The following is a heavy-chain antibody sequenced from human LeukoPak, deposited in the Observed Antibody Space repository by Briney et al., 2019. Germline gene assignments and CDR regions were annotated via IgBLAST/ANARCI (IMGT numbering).Heavy chain of an antibody. CDR3: ANGRSCIDEICHGEFDY. CDR2: ISGSGGST. CDR1: GFIFSSYA. V-gene: IGHV3-23*01. Sequence: QSGGSLRLSCAASGFIFSSYAMSWVRQAPGKGLEWVSTISGSGGSTYYADSVKGRFTISRDNSKNTVYLQMNSLRAEDTAVYYCANGRSCIDEICHGEFDYWGRGTLVTVSS. D-gene: IGHD2-8*02. J-gene: IGHJ4*02.